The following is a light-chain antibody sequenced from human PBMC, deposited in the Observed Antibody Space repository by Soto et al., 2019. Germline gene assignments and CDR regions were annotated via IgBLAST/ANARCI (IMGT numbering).Light chain of an antibody. CDR1: QSVSSSF. Sequence: EFVLTQSPGTLSLSPGERATLSCRAIQSVSSSFLAWYQQKPGQAPRILIYGASTRATGIPDRFSGSGSGTDFTLTISRLEPEDFAVYYCQQYGSSPPLTFGGGTKVEIK. CDR3: QQYGSSPPLT. CDR2: GAS. J-gene: IGKJ4*01. V-gene: IGKV3-20*01.